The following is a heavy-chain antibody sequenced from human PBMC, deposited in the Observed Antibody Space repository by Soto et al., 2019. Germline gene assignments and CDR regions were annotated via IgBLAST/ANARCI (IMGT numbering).Heavy chain of an antibody. V-gene: IGHV1-69*02. D-gene: IGHD2-15*01. Sequence: GVSVKVSCKSSGCTFSSYTISWVRQAPGQGLEWMGRIIPILGIANYAQKFQGRVTITADKSTSTAYMELSSLRSEDTAVYYCARYCSGGSCYSNDFDYWGQGTLVTVSS. CDR2: IIPILGIA. CDR1: GCTFSSYT. J-gene: IGHJ4*02. CDR3: ARYCSGGSCYSNDFDY.